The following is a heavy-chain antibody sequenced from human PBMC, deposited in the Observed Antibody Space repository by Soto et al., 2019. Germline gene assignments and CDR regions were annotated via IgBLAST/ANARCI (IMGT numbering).Heavy chain of an antibody. J-gene: IGHJ5*02. Sequence: EVQLLESGGGLVQPGGSLRLSCAASGFTFSSYAMSWVRQAPGKGLEWVSAISASGGSTYYADSVKGGFTISRDHSKKTLYLQMNSLRADDTAVYYCAKLDNYDFWSDSSHNWFDPWGQGTLVTVSS. V-gene: IGHV3-23*01. D-gene: IGHD3-3*01. CDR2: ISASGGST. CDR3: AKLDNYDFWSDSSHNWFDP. CDR1: GFTFSSYA.